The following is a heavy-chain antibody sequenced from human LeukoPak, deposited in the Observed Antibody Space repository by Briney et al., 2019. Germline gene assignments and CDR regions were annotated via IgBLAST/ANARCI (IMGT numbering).Heavy chain of an antibody. CDR1: GGSISSGGYS. Sequence: SQTLSLTCAVSGGSISSGGYSWSWIRQPPGKGLEWIGYTYLGGTTQYNPSLKSRVTMSLDTSKNQFSLKLSSVTAADTAVYYCARGRGIVPSAMWDFWGQGTLVTVSS. V-gene: IGHV4-30-2*01. CDR2: TYLGGTT. J-gene: IGHJ4*02. D-gene: IGHD2-2*01. CDR3: ARGRGIVPSAMWDF.